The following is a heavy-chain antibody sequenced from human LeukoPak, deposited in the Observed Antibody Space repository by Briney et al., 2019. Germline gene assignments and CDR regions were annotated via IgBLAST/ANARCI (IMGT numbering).Heavy chain of an antibody. Sequence: GGSLRLSCAASGFTFSRYSMNWVRQAPGKGLEWVSSISSSSGHIYYADSVKGRFTISRDNAENSLYLRMNSLRAEDTAVYYCARESSGKYYFDYWGQGTLVTVSS. D-gene: IGHD6-19*01. CDR3: ARESSGKYYFDY. J-gene: IGHJ4*02. V-gene: IGHV3-21*01. CDR2: ISSSSGHI. CDR1: GFTFSRYS.